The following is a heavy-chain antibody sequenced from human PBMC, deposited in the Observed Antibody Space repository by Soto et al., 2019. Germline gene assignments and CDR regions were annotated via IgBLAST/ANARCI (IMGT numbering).Heavy chain of an antibody. D-gene: IGHD1-7*01. Sequence: KTSETLSLTCTVSGGSISSSSYYWGWIRQPPGKGLEWIGSIYYSGSTYYNPSLKSRVTISVDTSKNQFSLKLSSVTAADTAVYYCARPSTGTFLHAFDIWGQGTMVTVSS. V-gene: IGHV4-39*01. CDR1: GGSISSSSYY. J-gene: IGHJ3*02. CDR3: ARPSTGTFLHAFDI. CDR2: IYYSGST.